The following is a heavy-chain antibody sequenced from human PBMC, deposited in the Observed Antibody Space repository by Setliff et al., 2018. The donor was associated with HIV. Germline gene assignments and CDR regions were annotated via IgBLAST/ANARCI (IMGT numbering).Heavy chain of an antibody. J-gene: IGHJ6*03. CDR1: GFTFSSYS. CDR3: AKDIVVVPAATFDFWSGSYYMDV. V-gene: IGHV3-21*05. Sequence: GGSLRLSCAASGFTFSSYSMNWVRQAPGKGLEWVSYMSHTSMIYYAGSVKGRFTISRDNAKNSLYLQMNSLRAEDTAVYYCAKDIVVVPAATFDFWSGSYYMDVWGKGTTVTVSS. CDR2: MSHTSMI. D-gene: IGHD2-2*01.